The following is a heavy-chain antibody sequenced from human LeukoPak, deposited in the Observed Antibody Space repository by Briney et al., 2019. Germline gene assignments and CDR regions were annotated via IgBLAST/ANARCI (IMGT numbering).Heavy chain of an antibody. CDR2: ISSSSSYI. Sequence: GGSLRLSCAASGFTFSSYSMNWVRQAPGKGLEWVSSISSSSSYIYHVDSVKGRFTISRDNAKNSLYLQMNSLRAEDTAVYYCASGPADRGGYWGQGTLVTVSS. CDR3: ASGPADRGGY. V-gene: IGHV3-21*01. J-gene: IGHJ4*02. CDR1: GFTFSSYS. D-gene: IGHD1-14*01.